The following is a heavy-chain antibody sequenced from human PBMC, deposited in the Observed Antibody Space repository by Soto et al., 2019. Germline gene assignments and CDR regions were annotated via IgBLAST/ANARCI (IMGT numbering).Heavy chain of an antibody. CDR3: ARDQDIVVVPAAIGWFDP. Sequence: AASVKVSCKASGYTFTSYGISWVRQAPGQGLEWMGWISAYNGNTNYAQKLQGRVTMTTDTSTSTAYMELRSLRSDDTAVYYCARDQDIVVVPAAIGWFDPWGQGTLVTVSS. D-gene: IGHD2-2*01. V-gene: IGHV1-18*04. CDR2: ISAYNGNT. J-gene: IGHJ5*02. CDR1: GYTFTSYG.